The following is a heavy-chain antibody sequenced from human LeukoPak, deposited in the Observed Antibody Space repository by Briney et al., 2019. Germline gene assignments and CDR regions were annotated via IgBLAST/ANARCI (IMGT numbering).Heavy chain of an antibody. D-gene: IGHD4-11*01. CDR1: GVSISNYY. CDR2: IYYSGST. J-gene: IGHJ3*02. CDR3: ASLYRTTSYDAFYI. Sequence: NPSETLTLPCTASGVSISNYYMSWIRQPPGKGLEWIGYIYYSGSTKYNPSLKSRVTISVDTPKNQFSLKLSSVTAADTAVYYCASLYRTTSYDAFYIWGQGTVVTVSS. V-gene: IGHV4-59*01.